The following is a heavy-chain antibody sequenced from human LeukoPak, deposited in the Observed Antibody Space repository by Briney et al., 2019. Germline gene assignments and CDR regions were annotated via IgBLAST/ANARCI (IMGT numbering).Heavy chain of an antibody. CDR2: IIPESGDT. CDR3: ARASSPSWYYYYYYMDV. CDR1: GYTFTGQY. J-gene: IGHJ6*03. D-gene: IGHD2-2*01. Sequence: ASVKVSCKASGYTFTGQYMHWVRQAPGQGLEWMGWIIPESGDTNYAQKFQGRVTMTRDTSISTAYMELSSLRSEDTAVYYCARASSPSWYYYYYYMDVWGKGTTVTVSS. V-gene: IGHV1-2*02.